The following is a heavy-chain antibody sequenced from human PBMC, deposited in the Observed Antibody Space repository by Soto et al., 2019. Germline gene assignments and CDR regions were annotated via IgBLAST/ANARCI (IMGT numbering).Heavy chain of an antibody. Sequence: PSETLSLTCTVSGESISSGDYYGSWIRQPPGKGLECIGYIYYSGSTYYNPSLKSRVTISVDTSKNQFSLKLGSVTAADTAVYYCASRKSSPYFDYWGQGTLVTVSS. D-gene: IGHD3-10*01. CDR3: ASRKSSPYFDY. J-gene: IGHJ4*02. CDR1: GESISSGDYY. CDR2: IYYSGST. V-gene: IGHV4-30-4*01.